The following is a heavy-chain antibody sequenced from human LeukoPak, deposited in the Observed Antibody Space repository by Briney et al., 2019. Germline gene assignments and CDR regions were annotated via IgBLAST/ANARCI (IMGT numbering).Heavy chain of an antibody. CDR1: GFTFSSYG. CDR3: AKEFKDIVVVVAASPPYGMDV. Sequence: GGSLRLSCAASGFTFSSYGMHWVRQAPGKGLEWAAFIRYDGSSKYYADSVKGRFTISRDNSKNTLYLQMNSLRAEDTAVYYCAKEFKDIVVVVAASPPYGMDVWGQGTTVTVSS. V-gene: IGHV3-30*02. CDR2: IRYDGSSK. J-gene: IGHJ6*02. D-gene: IGHD2-15*01.